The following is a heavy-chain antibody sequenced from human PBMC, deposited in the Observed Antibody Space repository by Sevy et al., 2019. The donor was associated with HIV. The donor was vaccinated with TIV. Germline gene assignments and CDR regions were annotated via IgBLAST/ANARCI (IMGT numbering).Heavy chain of an antibody. Sequence: ASVKVSCTASGMIFSNSAVQWVRQTRGPRLEWIGWIVVGSGVSDYAQKFQQRVTISRDVSTRTAYMELSSLRSEDTAVYYCAAEDMTTFGGPLRVFNMWGQGTMVTVSS. CDR1: GMIFSNSA. CDR3: AAEDMTTFGGPLRVFNM. J-gene: IGHJ3*02. V-gene: IGHV1-58*01. D-gene: IGHD3-16*01. CDR2: IVVGSGVS.